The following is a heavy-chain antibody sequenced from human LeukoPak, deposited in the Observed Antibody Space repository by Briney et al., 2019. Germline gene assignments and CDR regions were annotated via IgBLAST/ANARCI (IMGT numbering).Heavy chain of an antibody. CDR2: ISGSDGST. CDR1: GFTFSSYA. D-gene: IGHD2-2*01. J-gene: IGHJ4*02. Sequence: PGGSLRLACAASGFTFSSYAMSWVRQAPEKGLEWVAAISGSDGSTYYADSVKGRFTISRDDSQNTLYLQMNSLSAEDTVVYYCAKVETSGGANCYALDYWGQGTLVTVSS. CDR3: AKVETSGGANCYALDY. V-gene: IGHV3-23*01.